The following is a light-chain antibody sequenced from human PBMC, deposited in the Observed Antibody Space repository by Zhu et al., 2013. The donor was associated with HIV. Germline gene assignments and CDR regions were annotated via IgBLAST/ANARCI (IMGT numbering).Light chain of an antibody. CDR3: HQYNDWPPGP. CDR2: GAS. J-gene: IGKJ1*01. CDR1: QRVSNN. V-gene: IGKV3-15*01. Sequence: EIVLTQSPATLSVSPGERATLSCRASQRVSNNVAWYQQRPGQPPRLLIFGASTRATGIPARFSGSGFGTEFTLTISSLQSEDFAIYYCHQYNDWPPGPFGQGTKVDIK.